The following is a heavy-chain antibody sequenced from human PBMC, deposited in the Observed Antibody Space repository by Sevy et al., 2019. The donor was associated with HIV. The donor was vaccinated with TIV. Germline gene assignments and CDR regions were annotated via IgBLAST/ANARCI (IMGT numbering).Heavy chain of an antibody. CDR3: AKGGYIAASYYMDV. Sequence: GGSLRLSCEVSGFSLDDYGMQWVRQAPGKGLEWVSGISRNSGAVGYADSVRGRFTISRDNAKNSLYLQMNSLRAEDTALYYCAKGGYIAASYYMDVWGKGPTVTVSS. J-gene: IGHJ6*03. CDR2: ISRNSGAV. V-gene: IGHV3-9*01. CDR1: GFSLDDYG. D-gene: IGHD6-6*01.